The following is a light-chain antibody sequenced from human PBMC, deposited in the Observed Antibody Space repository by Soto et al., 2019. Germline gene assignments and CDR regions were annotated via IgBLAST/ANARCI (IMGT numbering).Light chain of an antibody. J-gene: IGKJ1*01. V-gene: IGKV3-11*01. CDR1: QSVSSY. CDR2: DAS. CDR3: QQRSNWPPWT. Sequence: EIVLTQSPATLSFSPGERATLSCRASQSVSSYLAWYQQKPGQAPRLLIYDASNRATGIPARFSGSGSGTAFTLTISSLEPADFAVYYCQQRSNWPPWTFGQGTKVDIK.